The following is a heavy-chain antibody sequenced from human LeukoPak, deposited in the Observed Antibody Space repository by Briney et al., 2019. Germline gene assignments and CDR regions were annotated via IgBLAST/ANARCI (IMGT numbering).Heavy chain of an antibody. CDR1: EFTFSGYK. Sequence: GGSLSLSCAASEFTFSGYKMNWIRQAPGKGLEWVSYISSSGTVIYYADSVKGRFTISRDNAKNSLYLQMNSLRAEDTAVYYCARGRYYYGSWYMDVWGQGTTVTVSS. D-gene: IGHD3-10*01. J-gene: IGHJ6*02. V-gene: IGHV3-11*01. CDR2: ISSSGTVI. CDR3: ARGRYYYGSWYMDV.